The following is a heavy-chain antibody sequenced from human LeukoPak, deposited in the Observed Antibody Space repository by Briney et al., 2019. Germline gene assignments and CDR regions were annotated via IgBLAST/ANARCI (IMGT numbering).Heavy chain of an antibody. J-gene: IGHJ4*02. D-gene: IGHD4-23*01. CDR3: ARDDYGGNPDFDY. Sequence: ASVKVSCKASGGTFSSYAISWVRQAPGQGLEWMGGIIPIFGTANYAQNFQGRVTITADESTSTAYMELSSLRSEDTAVYYCARDDYGGNPDFDYWGQGTLVTVSS. V-gene: IGHV1-69*13. CDR1: GGTFSSYA. CDR2: IIPIFGTA.